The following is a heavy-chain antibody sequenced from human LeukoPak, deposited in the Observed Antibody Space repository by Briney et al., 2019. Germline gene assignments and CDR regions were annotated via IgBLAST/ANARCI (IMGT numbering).Heavy chain of an antibody. J-gene: IGHJ4*02. D-gene: IGHD3-10*01. CDR2: IWYDGSIK. CDR3: ARAVGPYDY. Sequence: PGRSLRLSCAASGFTFSRSAMHWVRQAPGKGLEWVAVIWYDGSIKYYADSVKGRFTISRDNSKNTLFLQMNSLRAEDTAVYYCARAVGPYDYWGQGTPVTVSS. V-gene: IGHV3-33*08. CDR1: GFTFSRSA.